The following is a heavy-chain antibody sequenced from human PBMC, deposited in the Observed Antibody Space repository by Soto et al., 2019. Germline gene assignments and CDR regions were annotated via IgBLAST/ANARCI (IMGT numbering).Heavy chain of an antibody. V-gene: IGHV4-30-4*01. D-gene: IGHD6-19*01. CDR3: ARGPAGTKVDS. J-gene: IGHJ4*02. CDR2: IYDGGRT. CDR1: GGSISTVDYW. Sequence: QVQLQESGPGLVKPSQTLSLTCTVSGGSISTVDYWWSWIRQSPDMGLEWIGHIYDGGRTYNNPSLESRVILSADLPKSQRSWTLCSVSAAYTAVYYCARGPAGTKVDSWGQGTLVTVSS.